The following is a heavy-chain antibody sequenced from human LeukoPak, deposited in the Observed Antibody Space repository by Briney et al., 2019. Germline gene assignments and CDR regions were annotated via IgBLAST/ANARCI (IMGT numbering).Heavy chain of an antibody. V-gene: IGHV1-69*04. D-gene: IGHD2-15*01. CDR3: ARSPRAGYCSGGSCGWFDP. CDR2: IIPIFGIA. J-gene: IGHJ5*02. Sequence: SVKVSCKASGGTFSSYAISWVRQAPGQGLEWMGRIIPIFGIANYVQKFQGRVTITADKSTSTAYMELSSLRSEDTAVYYCARSPRAGYCSGGSCGWFDPWGQGTLVTVSS. CDR1: GGTFSSYA.